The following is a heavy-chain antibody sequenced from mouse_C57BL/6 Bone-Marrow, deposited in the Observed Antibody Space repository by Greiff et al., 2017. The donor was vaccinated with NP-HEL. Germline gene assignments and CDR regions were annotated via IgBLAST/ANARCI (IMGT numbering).Heavy chain of an antibody. CDR1: GYSFTGYY. Sequence: EVQLQQSGPELVKPGASVKISCKASGYSFTGYYMNWVKQSPEKSLEWIGEINPSTGGTTYNQKFKAKATLTVDKSSSTAYMQLKSLTSEDSAVYYCARSRYFYFDYWGKGTTLTVSS. J-gene: IGHJ2*01. CDR3: ARSRYFYFDY. V-gene: IGHV1-42*01. CDR2: INPSTGGT.